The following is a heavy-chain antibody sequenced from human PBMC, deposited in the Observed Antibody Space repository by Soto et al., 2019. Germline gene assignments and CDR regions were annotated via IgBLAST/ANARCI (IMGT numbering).Heavy chain of an antibody. J-gene: IGHJ4*02. Sequence: EVQLLESGGGLVQPGGSLRLSCAAAGFTFSSYGMSWVRQAPGKGLEWVSVISGSGGSTFYADSVKGRFTISRDNSKNTLYLQMNSLRAEDTAVYYCAKCITIFGGGGAYWGQGTLVTVSS. V-gene: IGHV3-23*01. D-gene: IGHD3-3*01. CDR1: GFTFSSYG. CDR2: ISGSGGST. CDR3: AKCITIFGGGGAY.